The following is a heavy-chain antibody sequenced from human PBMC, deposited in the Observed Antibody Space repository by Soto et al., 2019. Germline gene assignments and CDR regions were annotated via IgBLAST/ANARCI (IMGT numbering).Heavy chain of an antibody. D-gene: IGHD2-15*01. CDR3: ARQDCSGGSCYYYYYGMDV. V-gene: IGHV3-23*01. J-gene: IGHJ6*02. CDR1: GFTFSSYA. CDR2: ISGSGGST. Sequence: GGSLRLSCAASGFTFSSYAMSWVRQAPGKGLEWVSAISGSGGSTYYADSVKGRFTISRDNSKNTLYLQMNSLRAEDTAVYYCARQDCSGGSCYYYYYGMDVWGQGTTVTVSS.